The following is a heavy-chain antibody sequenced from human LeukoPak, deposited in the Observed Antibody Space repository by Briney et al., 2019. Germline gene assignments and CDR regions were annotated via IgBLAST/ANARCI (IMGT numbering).Heavy chain of an antibody. Sequence: GRSLRLSCAASGFTFSSYAMHWVRQAPGKRLEWVAVISYDGSNKYYADSVKGRFTISRDNSKNTLYLQMNSLRAEDTAVYYCARDLVRWLQSYCFDYWGQGTLVTVSS. CDR1: GFTFSSYA. CDR2: ISYDGSNK. CDR3: ARDLVRWLQSYCFDY. V-gene: IGHV3-30*04. D-gene: IGHD5-24*01. J-gene: IGHJ4*02.